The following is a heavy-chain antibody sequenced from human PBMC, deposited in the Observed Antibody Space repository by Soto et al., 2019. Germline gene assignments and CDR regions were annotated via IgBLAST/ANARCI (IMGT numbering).Heavy chain of an antibody. CDR1: GFSFSNYW. D-gene: IGHD4-4*01. CDR2: IKPDGSEK. J-gene: IGHJ4*02. V-gene: IGHV3-7*01. Sequence: EVQLVESGGGLVQPGGSLRLSCAASGFSFSNYWMSWVRQAPGKGLVWVANIKPDGSEKYYVESVRGRFTFSRDNAKNSVSLQMNSLRAEDTAVYYCGRGFDYSFDYCGQGAPGHRLL. CDR3: GRGFDYSFDY.